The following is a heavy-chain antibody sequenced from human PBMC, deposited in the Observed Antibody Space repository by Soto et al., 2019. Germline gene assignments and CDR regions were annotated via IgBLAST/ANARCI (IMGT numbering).Heavy chain of an antibody. D-gene: IGHD3-10*01. Sequence: QVQLQESGPGLVKPSETLSLTCTVSGGSISSYYWSWIRQPPGKGLEWMGYIDYSVRTNYNPSLEPRDTISGDTCKDQFSLNLSAVTAADTAVDYLSRGAWFGEFSDFQYCYMDVWGRGTTVTV. CDR3: SRGAWFGEFSDFQYCYMDV. CDR1: GGSISSYY. V-gene: IGHV4-59*01. CDR2: IDYSVRT. J-gene: IGHJ6*03.